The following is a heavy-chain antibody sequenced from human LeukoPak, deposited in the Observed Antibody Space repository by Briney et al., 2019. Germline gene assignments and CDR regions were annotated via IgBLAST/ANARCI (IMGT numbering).Heavy chain of an antibody. CDR2: ISSSGSTI. V-gene: IGHV3-48*04. J-gene: IGHJ4*02. Sequence: PGRSLRLSWTAFSLAFSRDGMHWVRQAPGRGLEWVSYISSSGSTIYYADSVKGRFTISMDNAKNSLYLQMNSLRAEDTAVYYCARVAYDILTGYRYDYWGQGTLVTVSS. D-gene: IGHD3-9*01. CDR3: ARVAYDILTGYRYDY. CDR1: SLAFSRDG.